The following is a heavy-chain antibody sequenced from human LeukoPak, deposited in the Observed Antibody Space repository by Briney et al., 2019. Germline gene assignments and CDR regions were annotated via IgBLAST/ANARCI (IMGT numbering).Heavy chain of an antibody. CDR2: ISVRSNYR. CDR1: GHTFSDFS. J-gene: IGHJ4*02. D-gene: IGHD3-22*01. CDR3: VRLRRNSDRSGYYYYYDY. Sequence: PGGSLRLSCAASGHTFSDFSVNSVRQAPGKGLEWVSSISVRSNYRYYADSVRGRFTISRDDARDSLFLQMNSLRAEDTAVYFCVRLRRNSDRSGYYYYYDYWGQGTLVTVSS. V-gene: IGHV3-21*01.